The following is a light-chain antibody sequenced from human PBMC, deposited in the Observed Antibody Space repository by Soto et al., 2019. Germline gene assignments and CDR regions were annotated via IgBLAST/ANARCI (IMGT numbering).Light chain of an antibody. Sequence: EIVLTQSPGTLSLSPGERATLSCRASQSVSSSYLAWYQQKPGQAPRLLNYGAPSRATGIPDRFSGSGSGTDFTLTISRLEPEDFAVYYCQQYGSSPLTFGGGTKVEIK. CDR1: QSVSSSY. V-gene: IGKV3-20*01. J-gene: IGKJ4*01. CDR3: QQYGSSPLT. CDR2: GAP.